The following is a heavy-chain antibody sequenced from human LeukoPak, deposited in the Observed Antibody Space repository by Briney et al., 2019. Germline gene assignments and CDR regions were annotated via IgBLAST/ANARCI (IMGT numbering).Heavy chain of an antibody. CDR3: ARAPYCSSTSCYTGSYYYYYYGMDV. D-gene: IGHD2-2*02. CDR2: ISYDGSNK. J-gene: IGHJ6*02. CDR1: GFTFSSYA. V-gene: IGHV3-30-3*01. Sequence: GRSLRLSCAASGFTFSSYAMHWVRQAPGKGLEWVAVISYDGSNKYYADSVRGRFTISRDNSKNTLYLQMNSLRAVDTAVYYCARAPYCSSTSCYTGSYYYYYYGMDVWGQGTTVTVSS.